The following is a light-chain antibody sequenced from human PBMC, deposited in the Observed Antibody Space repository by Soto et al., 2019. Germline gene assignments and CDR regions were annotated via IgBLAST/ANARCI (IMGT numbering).Light chain of an antibody. CDR2: MAS. J-gene: IGKJ1*01. Sequence: DIQMTQSPSTLSASVGDTVIITCRASQTINRWLAWYQQKSGKAPKVLIYMASNLERGAPSRFSGSGSGTEFTRTISNLQPDDFATYYCQQYLSYPWTFGQGTKVEIK. CDR1: QTINRW. V-gene: IGKV1-5*03. CDR3: QQYLSYPWT.